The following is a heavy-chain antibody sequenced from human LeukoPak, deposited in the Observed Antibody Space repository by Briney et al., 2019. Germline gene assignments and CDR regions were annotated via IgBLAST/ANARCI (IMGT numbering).Heavy chain of an antibody. CDR1: GFTFSSYG. V-gene: IGHV3-33*01. CDR2: IWYDGSNK. Sequence: PGRSLRLSCAASGFTFSSYGMHWVRQAPGKGLEWVAVIWYDGSNKYYADSVKGRFTISRDNSKNTLYLQMNSLRAEDTAVYYCARAGLPADYFDYRGQGTLVTVSS. J-gene: IGHJ4*02. CDR3: ARAGLPADYFDY.